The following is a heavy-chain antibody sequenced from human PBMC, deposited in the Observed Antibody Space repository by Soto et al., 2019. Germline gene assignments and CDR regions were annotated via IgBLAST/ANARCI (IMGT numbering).Heavy chain of an antibody. D-gene: IGHD3-10*01. V-gene: IGHV4-4*07. CDR3: ARDICNYYGSASCNWFDP. J-gene: IGHJ5*02. CDR2: IYTSGST. Sequence: SETLSLTCTFSGRSTSSYYWPWIRQPAGNALEWIGRIYTSGSTNYNPSLKSRVTMSVDTSKNQFSLKLSSVTAADTAVYYCARDICNYYGSASCNWFDPWGQGTMVTVSS. CDR1: GRSTSSYY.